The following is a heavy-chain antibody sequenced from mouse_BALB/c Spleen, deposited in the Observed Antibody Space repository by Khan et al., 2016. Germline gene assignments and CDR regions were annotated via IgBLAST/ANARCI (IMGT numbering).Heavy chain of an antibody. V-gene: IGHV1-5*01. D-gene: IGHD2-4*01. J-gene: IGHJ2*01. CDR3: TRGLRRDHFDY. CDR2: IYPGNSDT. CDR1: GYTFTTYW. Sequence: VRLQQSGTVLARPGASVKMSCKASGYTFTTYWMHWVKQRPGQGLEWIGAIYPGNSDTTYNQKFKDKAKLTAVTSTSTAYMELSSLTNEDSAVYFCTRGLRRDHFDYWGQGTTLTVSS.